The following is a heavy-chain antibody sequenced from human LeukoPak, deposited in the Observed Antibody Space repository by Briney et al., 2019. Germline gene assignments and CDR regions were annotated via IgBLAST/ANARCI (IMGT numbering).Heavy chain of an antibody. CDR1: GGSFSGYY. CDR3: ARLRPRRDYYYYYYMDV. Sequence: PSETLSLTCAVYGGSFSGYYWSWIRQPPGKGLEWIGEINHSGSTNYNPSLKSRVTISVDTSKNQFSLKLSSVTAADTAVYYCARLRPRRDYYYYYYMDVWGKGTTVTISS. J-gene: IGHJ6*03. V-gene: IGHV4-34*01. D-gene: IGHD3-16*01. CDR2: INHSGST.